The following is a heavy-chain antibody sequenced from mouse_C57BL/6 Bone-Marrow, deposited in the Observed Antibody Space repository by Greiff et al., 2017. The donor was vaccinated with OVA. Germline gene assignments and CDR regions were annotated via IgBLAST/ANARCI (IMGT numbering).Heavy chain of an antibody. J-gene: IGHJ4*01. CDR3: ARSLHSNYEGDYAIDY. V-gene: IGHV7-3*01. CDR2: IRNKANGYTT. Sequence: EVKLVESGGGLVQPGGSLSLSCAASGFTFTDYYMSWVRQPPGKALEWLGFIRNKANGYTTEYSASVKGRFTISRDNSQSILYLQMNALRAEDSATYDCARSLHSNYEGDYAIDYWGQGTSVTVSS. CDR1: GFTFTDYY. D-gene: IGHD2-5*01.